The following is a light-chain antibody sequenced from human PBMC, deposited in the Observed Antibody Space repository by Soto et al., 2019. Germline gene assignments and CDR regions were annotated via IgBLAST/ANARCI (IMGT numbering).Light chain of an antibody. J-gene: IGKJ2*01. CDR2: AAS. CDR3: QQSYSTPYT. CDR1: QSIRNY. V-gene: IGKV1-39*01. Sequence: DIQMTQSPSSLSASVGDRVTITCRASQSIRNYVNWYQQKPGKAPKLLLSAASGLQSGVPSRFSGGGSGTDFALTITSPQPADFATYYCQQSYSTPYTFGQGTKLEIK.